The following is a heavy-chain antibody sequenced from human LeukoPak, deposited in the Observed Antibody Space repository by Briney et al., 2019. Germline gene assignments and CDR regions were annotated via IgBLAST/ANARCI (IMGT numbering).Heavy chain of an antibody. CDR1: GYSFTSYW. D-gene: IGHD6-19*01. V-gene: IGHV5-51*01. CDR2: IYPGDSAA. CDR3: AMTGYSSGWRLDY. Sequence: PGESLKISCKGSGYSFTSYWLGWVRPMPGKGLEWMGIIYPGDSAARYSPSVQGQVTISADKSIRTAYLQWSSLKASDTAIYYCAMTGYSSGWRLDYGGQGTLVIVSS. J-gene: IGHJ4*02.